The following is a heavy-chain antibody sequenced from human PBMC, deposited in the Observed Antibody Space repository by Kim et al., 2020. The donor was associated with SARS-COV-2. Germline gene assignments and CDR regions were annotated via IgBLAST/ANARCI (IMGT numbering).Heavy chain of an antibody. V-gene: IGHV4-30-2*04. J-gene: IGHJ4*02. Sequence: TSHTPTLKSRVTISVDTSKNPFSLKLSSVTAADTAVYYCARDEGYYFDYWGQGTLVTVSS. CDR3: ARDEGYYFDY. CDR2: T.